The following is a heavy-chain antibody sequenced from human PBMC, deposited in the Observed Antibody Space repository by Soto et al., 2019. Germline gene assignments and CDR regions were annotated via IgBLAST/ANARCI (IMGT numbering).Heavy chain of an antibody. CDR3: AICPFLADNWFDP. CDR1: GFTFSSYA. D-gene: IGHD3-3*02. CDR2: ISYDGSNK. V-gene: IGHV3-30-3*01. J-gene: IGHJ5*02. Sequence: QVQLVESGGGVVQPGRSLRLSCAASGFTFSSYAMHWVRQAPGKGLEWVAVISYDGSNKYYADSVKGRFTISRDNSKNTLYLQMNSLRAEDTAVYYCAICPFLADNWFDPWGQGTLVTVSS.